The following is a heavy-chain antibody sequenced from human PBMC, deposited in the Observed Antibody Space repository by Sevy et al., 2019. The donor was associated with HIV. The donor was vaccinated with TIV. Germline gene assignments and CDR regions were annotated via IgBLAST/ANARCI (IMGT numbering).Heavy chain of an antibody. Sequence: ASVKVSCKTSGYTFTKYAMIWVRQAPGQGLEWMGWINTIFGNSTYAQGFTGRFVFSLDTSVSTAYLHITSLKAEDTAVYYCTGEGDRYGSNWYYFDYWGQGTLVTVSS. J-gene: IGHJ4*02. V-gene: IGHV7-4-1*02. CDR2: INTIFGNS. D-gene: IGHD6-13*01. CDR3: TGEGDRYGSNWYYFDY. CDR1: GYTFTKYA.